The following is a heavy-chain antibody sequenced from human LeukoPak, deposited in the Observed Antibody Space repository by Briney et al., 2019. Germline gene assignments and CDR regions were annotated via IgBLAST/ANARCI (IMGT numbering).Heavy chain of an antibody. V-gene: IGHV3-23*01. CDR3: ARAGYDSSGYLANDY. J-gene: IGHJ4*02. CDR1: GFTFNNYA. CDR2: ISGSGGST. Sequence: GGSLRLSCAASGFTFNNYAMSWVRQAPGKGLEWVSAISGSGGSTYYADSVKGRFTISRDISKNTLYLQMNSLRAEDTAVYYCARAGYDSSGYLANDYWGQGTLVTVPS. D-gene: IGHD3-22*01.